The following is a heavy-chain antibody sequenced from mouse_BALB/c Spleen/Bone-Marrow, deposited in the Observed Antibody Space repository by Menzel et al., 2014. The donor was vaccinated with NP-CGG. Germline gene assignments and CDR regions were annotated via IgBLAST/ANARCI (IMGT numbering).Heavy chain of an antibody. V-gene: IGHV14-3*02. CDR3: ASYYFVRYFDY. Sequence: EAQLVESGAELVKPGASVKVSRRASGFNIKDTYMHWVKQRHEQGLEWIGRIDAVNGNTKYDPKFQGKATITADTSSNAAYLQIISLTSEDPAVYYCASYYFVRYFDYWGQDITLTVSS. CDR2: IDAVNGNT. CDR1: GFNIKDTY. D-gene: IGHD1-1*01. J-gene: IGHJ2*01.